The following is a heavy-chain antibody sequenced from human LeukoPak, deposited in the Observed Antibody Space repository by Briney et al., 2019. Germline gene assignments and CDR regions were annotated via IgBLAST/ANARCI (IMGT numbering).Heavy chain of an antibody. CDR2: IYTSGGT. D-gene: IGHD6-6*01. CDR3: ARLTRLSTSPDRYYLDY. CDR1: GDPISSFY. V-gene: IGHV4-4*09. J-gene: IGHJ4*02. Sequence: SETLSLTCTVSGDPISSFYWSWIRQPPGKGLEWIGYIYTSGGTNYIPSLKGRVTISIDTSKNQFSLKLSSVTAADSAVYYCARLTRLSTSPDRYYLDYWGQGTLVTVSS.